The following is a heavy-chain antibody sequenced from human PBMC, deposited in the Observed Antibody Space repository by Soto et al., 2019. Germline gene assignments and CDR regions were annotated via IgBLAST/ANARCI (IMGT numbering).Heavy chain of an antibody. D-gene: IGHD2-15*01. J-gene: IGHJ4*02. CDR2: IDQEGTEA. CDR3: ARDRGMVITTTGYFDY. CDR1: GFTFSTYW. V-gene: IGHV3-7*01. Sequence: EVQLVESGGGLVQPGGSLRLSCAASGFTFSTYWMSWVRQAPGKGLEWVANIDQEGTEAYNVDSVKGRFTVSRDNAKNSLYLQMNSLRAEDTAVYYCARDRGMVITTTGYFDYWGQGTLVTVSS.